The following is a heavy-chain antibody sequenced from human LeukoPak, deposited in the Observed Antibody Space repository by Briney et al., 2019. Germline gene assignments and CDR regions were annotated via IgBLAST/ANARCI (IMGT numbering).Heavy chain of an antibody. Sequence: GGSLRLSCAASGFTFSTYAMGWVRQAPGKGLEWVSGLSGSGSSAYYADSVKGRFTISRDNSKNTLYLQMNSLRPEDTAVYYCAKGLTNLGDDWGQGTLVTVSS. V-gene: IGHV3-23*01. CDR2: LSGSGSSA. CDR1: GFTFSTYA. D-gene: IGHD3-9*01. J-gene: IGHJ4*02. CDR3: AKGLTNLGDD.